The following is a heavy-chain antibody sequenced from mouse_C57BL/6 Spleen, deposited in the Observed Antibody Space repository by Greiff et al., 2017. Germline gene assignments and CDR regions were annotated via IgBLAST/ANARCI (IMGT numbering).Heavy chain of an antibody. CDR3: ARGDYDGRFYYAMDY. CDR1: GFTFSDYG. CDR2: ISSGSSTI. J-gene: IGHJ4*01. Sequence: EVQVVESGGGLVKPGGSLKLSCAASGFTFSDYGMHWVRQAPEKGLEWVADISSGSSTIYYADTVKGRFTLSRDTSKNTLFLHMTSLRSEDTAMYYCARGDYDGRFYYAMDYWGQGTSVTVSA. V-gene: IGHV5-17*01. D-gene: IGHD2-4*01.